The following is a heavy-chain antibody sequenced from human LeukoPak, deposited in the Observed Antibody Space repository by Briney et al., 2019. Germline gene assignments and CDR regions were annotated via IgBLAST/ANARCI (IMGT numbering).Heavy chain of an antibody. CDR2: INHSGST. Sequence: SETLSLTCAVYGGFFSGYYWSWIRQPPGKGLEWIGEINHSGSTNYNPSLKSRVTISVDTSKNQFSLKLSSVTAADTAVYYCARYGSGSFDYWGQGTLVTVSS. D-gene: IGHD3-10*01. CDR3: ARYGSGSFDY. J-gene: IGHJ4*02. V-gene: IGHV4-34*01. CDR1: GGFFSGYY.